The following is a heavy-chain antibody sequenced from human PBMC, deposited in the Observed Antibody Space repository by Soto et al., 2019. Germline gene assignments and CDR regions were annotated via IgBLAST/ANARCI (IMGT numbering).Heavy chain of an antibody. CDR3: ARGRGGFDA. CDR1: GASLSDNY. Sequence: SETLSLTCAVYGASLSDNYCNWLRQPPGKGLEWIGEINHSGNTNYNPSLRSRVTISIDTSKNQLSLNLRSVSAADTAVYYCARGRGGFDAWGQGTPVTVSS. CDR2: INHSGNT. V-gene: IGHV4-34*01. J-gene: IGHJ5*02.